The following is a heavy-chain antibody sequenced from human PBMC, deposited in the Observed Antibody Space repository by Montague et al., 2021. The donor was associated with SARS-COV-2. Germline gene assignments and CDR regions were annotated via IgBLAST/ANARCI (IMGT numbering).Heavy chain of an antibody. CDR1: GGSFSGYY. CDR2: INHSGST. J-gene: IGHJ5*02. Sequence: SETLSLTCAVYGGSFSGYYWSWIRQPPGKGLEWIGEINHSGSTNYNPSLKGRVTIPVDTSKNQFSLKLSSVTAADTAVYYCARERYSFSLTRGSTWFDPWGQGTLVTVSS. V-gene: IGHV4-34*01. D-gene: IGHD3-9*01. CDR3: ARERYSFSLTRGSTWFDP.